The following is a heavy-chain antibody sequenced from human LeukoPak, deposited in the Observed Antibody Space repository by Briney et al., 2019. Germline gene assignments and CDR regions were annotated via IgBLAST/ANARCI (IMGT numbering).Heavy chain of an antibody. V-gene: IGHV3-53*01. D-gene: IGHD3-22*01. J-gene: IGHJ3*01. Sequence: PGGSLRLSCAASGFTVNTNYMSWVRQAPGKGLEWVSVMYSGGSTYYADSVKGRFTISRDISKNTLYLQVNSLRAEDTAVYYCARGRGSPYYVEAFDVWGQGTVVTVSS. CDR3: ARGRGSPYYVEAFDV. CDR1: GFTVNTNY. CDR2: MYSGGST.